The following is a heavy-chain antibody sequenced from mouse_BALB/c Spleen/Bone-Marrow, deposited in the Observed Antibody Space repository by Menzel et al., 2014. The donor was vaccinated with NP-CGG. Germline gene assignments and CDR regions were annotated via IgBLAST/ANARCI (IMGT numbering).Heavy chain of an antibody. J-gene: IGHJ2*01. CDR2: ISYSGST. D-gene: IGHD1-1*02. CDR1: GDSITSGY. V-gene: IGHV3-8*02. CDR3: ARLGGYGPYVAY. Sequence: EVMLVESGPSLVKTSQTLSLTCSVTGDSITSGYWNWIRKFPGNKLEYMGYISYSGSTYFNPSLKSRISITRDTSKNQYYLQLNSVTTEDTATYACARLGGYGPYVAYWGRGSTCTVSS.